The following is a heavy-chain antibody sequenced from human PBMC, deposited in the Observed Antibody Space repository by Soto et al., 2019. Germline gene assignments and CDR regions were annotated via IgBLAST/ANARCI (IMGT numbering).Heavy chain of an antibody. CDR3: TTERDY. J-gene: IGHJ4*02. V-gene: IGHV3-73*02. Sequence: EVHLVESGGGLVQIGGSLKLSCATSGLNFSGSAMHWARQASGKGLEWVGRIRSRPHNYATTYAASVEGRFTISRDDSKNTVYLQMNGLKTADTAMYYCTTERDYWGRGTLVTVSS. CDR1: GLNFSGSA. CDR2: IRSRPHNYAT.